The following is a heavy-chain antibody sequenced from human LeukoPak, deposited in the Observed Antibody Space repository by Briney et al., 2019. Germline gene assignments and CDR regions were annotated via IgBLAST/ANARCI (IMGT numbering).Heavy chain of an antibody. V-gene: IGHV4-39*01. CDR3: ARVAGIAARYFDY. Sequence: SETLSLTCTVSGGSISSSSYYWGWTRQPPGKGLEWIGSIEYTGSTYYNPSLKSRVTISVDTSKNQFSLKLNSLTAADTAVYYCARVAGIAARYFDYWGQGTLVTVSS. CDR1: GGSISSSSYY. J-gene: IGHJ4*02. CDR2: IEYTGST. D-gene: IGHD6-6*01.